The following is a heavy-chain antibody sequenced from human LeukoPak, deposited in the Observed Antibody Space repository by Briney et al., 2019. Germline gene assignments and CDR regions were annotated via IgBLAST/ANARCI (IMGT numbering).Heavy chain of an antibody. CDR1: GGTFSSYA. V-gene: IGHV1-69*13. J-gene: IGHJ4*02. D-gene: IGHD3-10*01. Sequence: EASVKVSCKASGGTFSSYAISWVRQAPGQGLEWMGGIIPIFGTANYAQKFQGRVTITADESTSTAYMELSSLRSEDTAVYYCARDLGVAGVDYWGQGTLVTVSS. CDR2: IIPIFGTA. CDR3: ARDLGVAGVDY.